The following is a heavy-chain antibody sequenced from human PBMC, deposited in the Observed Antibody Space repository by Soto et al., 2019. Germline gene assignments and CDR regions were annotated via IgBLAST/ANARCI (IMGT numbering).Heavy chain of an antibody. CDR1: GRSISIYY. D-gene: IGHD7-27*01. CDR2: IYYSGST. J-gene: IGHJ4*02. V-gene: IGHV4-59*08. Sequence: PSETLSLTFTVSGRSISIYYWRWIRQPPGKGLEWIGYIYYSGSTNYNPSLKSRVTISVDTSKNQFSLKLSSVTAADTAVYYCARRWGRTFDYWGQGTLVTVTP. CDR3: ARRWGRTFDY.